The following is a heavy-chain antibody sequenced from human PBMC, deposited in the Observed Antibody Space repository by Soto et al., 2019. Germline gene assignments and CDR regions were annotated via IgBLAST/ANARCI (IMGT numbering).Heavy chain of an antibody. D-gene: IGHD2-21*02. V-gene: IGHV3-23*01. CDR1: GFTFNIYA. CDR3: AKDAVYGDGLWLAAN. CDR2: MTGSGGDI. Sequence: EVQLLESGGGLVQPGGSLRLSCVASGFTFNIYAMMWFRQPPGKGQEWVAGMTGSGGDIRYADSVKGRFTISKDNSKNTLYLQMNSLRAEDTAMYYCAKDAVYGDGLWLAANWGQGTLVTVS. J-gene: IGHJ4*02.